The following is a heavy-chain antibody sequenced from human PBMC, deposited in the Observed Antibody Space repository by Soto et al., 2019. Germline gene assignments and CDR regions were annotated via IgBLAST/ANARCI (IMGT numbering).Heavy chain of an antibody. V-gene: IGHV1-3*05. Sequence: QAQLVQSGAEEKNPGASVKISCKSSGYTFTGYGIHWVRQAPGQSLEWMGWISTDKGNTKYSQQFQGRLTVTRDTSAKTAHMARSSLRSEDTAVYYCVRDFKFDSVREYWFDPWGQGTLVTVSA. CDR1: GYTFTGYG. D-gene: IGHD3-10*01. J-gene: IGHJ5*02. CDR2: ISTDKGNT. CDR3: VRDFKFDSVREYWFDP.